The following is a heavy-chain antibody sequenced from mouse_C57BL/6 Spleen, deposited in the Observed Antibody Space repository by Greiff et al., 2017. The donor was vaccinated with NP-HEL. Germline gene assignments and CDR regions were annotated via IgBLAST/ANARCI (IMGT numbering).Heavy chain of an antibody. Sequence: QVQLQQPGAELVKPGASVKMSCKASGYTFTSYWITWVKQRPGQGLEWIGDIYPGSGSTNYNEKFKGKATLTVDTSSSTAYMQLSSLTSEDSAVYYCARSPYSNWYFDVWGTGTTVTVSS. CDR3: ARSPYSNWYFDV. CDR2: IYPGSGST. V-gene: IGHV1-55*01. J-gene: IGHJ1*03. D-gene: IGHD2-5*01. CDR1: GYTFTSYW.